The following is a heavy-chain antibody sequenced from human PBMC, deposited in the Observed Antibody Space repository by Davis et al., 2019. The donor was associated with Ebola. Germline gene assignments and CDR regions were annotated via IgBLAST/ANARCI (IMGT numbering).Heavy chain of an antibody. CDR3: ASGDGRGSSYDMDV. CDR1: GFTFSNYA. D-gene: IGHD5-12*01. CDR2: ISSSSSTI. Sequence: GESLKISCAASGFTFSNYAMHWVRQAPGKGLEWVSYISSSSSTIYYADSVKGRFTISRDNAKNSLFLQMNSLRAEDTALYYCASGDGRGSSYDMDVWGQGTTVTVSS. V-gene: IGHV3-48*04. J-gene: IGHJ6*02.